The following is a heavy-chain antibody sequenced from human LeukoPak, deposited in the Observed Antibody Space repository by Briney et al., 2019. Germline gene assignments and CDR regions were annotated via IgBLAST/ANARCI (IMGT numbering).Heavy chain of an antibody. D-gene: IGHD3-22*01. CDR1: GYIFTNYW. Sequence: GESLKISCKGSGYIFTNYWIAWVRQMPGKGLEWMGIIYPDDSDTGYSPSFQGQATISADKSISTAYLQWSSLKASDTAMYYCARRSYYDSGGYYYDFWGQGTLVTVSS. CDR2: IYPDDSDT. V-gene: IGHV5-51*01. CDR3: ARRSYYDSGGYYYDF. J-gene: IGHJ4*02.